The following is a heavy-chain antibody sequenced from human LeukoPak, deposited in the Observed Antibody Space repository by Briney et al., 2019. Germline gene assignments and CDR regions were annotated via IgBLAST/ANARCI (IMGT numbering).Heavy chain of an antibody. J-gene: IGHJ4*02. Sequence: AGGSLRLSCAASGFTFDDYAMHWVRQAPGKGLEWVSGISWNSGSIGYADSAKGRFTISRDNAKNSLYLQMNSLRAEDTALYYCAKDSYGHWVYWGQGTLVTVSS. CDR3: AKDSYGHWVY. CDR1: GFTFDDYA. D-gene: IGHD7-27*01. V-gene: IGHV3-9*01. CDR2: ISWNSGSI.